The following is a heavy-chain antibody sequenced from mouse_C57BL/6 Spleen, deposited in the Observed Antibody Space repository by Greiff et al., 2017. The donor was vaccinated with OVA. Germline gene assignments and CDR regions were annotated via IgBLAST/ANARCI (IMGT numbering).Heavy chain of an antibody. CDR3: ARSYGNYPYYYAMDY. CDR2: ISSGSSTI. Sequence: EVQLVESGGGLVKPGGSLKLSCAASGFTFSDYGMHWVRQAPEKGLEWVAYISSGSSTIYYADTVKGRFTISRDNAKNTLFLQMTSLRSEDTAMYYCARSYGNYPYYYAMDYWGQGTSVTVSS. V-gene: IGHV5-17*01. CDR1: GFTFSDYG. D-gene: IGHD2-1*01. J-gene: IGHJ4*01.